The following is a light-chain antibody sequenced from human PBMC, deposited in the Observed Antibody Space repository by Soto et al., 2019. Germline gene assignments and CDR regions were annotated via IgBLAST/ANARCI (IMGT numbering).Light chain of an antibody. V-gene: IGKV1-39*01. CDR3: QPSYSTPYT. CDR1: ESISKL. Sequence: QMAQCPAHLSPSVGGGGTMSCWASESISKLFAWDQQKPRKAPKRLIYAASSLQGGGPSRFRGNGSGTGFTPPITSLQPEAFSTYYCQPSYSTPYTFGQGT. CDR2: AAS. J-gene: IGKJ2*01.